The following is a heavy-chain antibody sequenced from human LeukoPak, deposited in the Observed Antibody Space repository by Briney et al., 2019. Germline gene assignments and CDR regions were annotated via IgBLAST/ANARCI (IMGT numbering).Heavy chain of an antibody. CDR1: GFTFSTST. D-gene: IGHD6-19*01. Sequence: GGSLRLSCAASGFTFSTSTMHWVRQAPGKGLEWVSAISGSTDRTYYADSVKGRFTVSRDNSKNTLYLQMNSLRAEDTAVYYCAKGGSSAVAGNKNYWGQGTLVTVSS. CDR2: ISGSTDRT. CDR3: AKGGSSAVAGNKNY. V-gene: IGHV3-23*01. J-gene: IGHJ4*02.